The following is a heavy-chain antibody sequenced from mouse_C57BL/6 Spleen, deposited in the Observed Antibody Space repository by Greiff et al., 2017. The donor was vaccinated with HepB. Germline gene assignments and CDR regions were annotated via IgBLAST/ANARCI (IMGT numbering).Heavy chain of an antibody. Sequence: VKLQESGAELARPGASVKLSCKASGYTFTSYGISWVKQRTGQGLEWIGEIYPRSGNTYYNEKFKGKATLPADKSSSTAYMELRSLTSEDSAVYFCARKGPYYAIDVWGTGTTVTVSS. CDR1: GYTFTSYG. CDR2: IYPRSGNT. J-gene: IGHJ1*03. D-gene: IGHD1-1*01. CDR3: ARKGPYYAIDV. V-gene: IGHV1-81*01.